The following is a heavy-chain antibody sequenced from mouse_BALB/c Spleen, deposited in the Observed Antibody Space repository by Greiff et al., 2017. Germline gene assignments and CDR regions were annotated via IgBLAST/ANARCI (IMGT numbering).Heavy chain of an antibody. Sequence: DVMLVESGGGLVKPGGSLKLSCAASGFTFSSYAMSWVRQSPEKRLEWVAEISSGGSYTYYPDTVTGRFTISRDNAKNTLYLEMSSLRSEDTAMYYGASDSSQYGNYAYFDYWGQGTTLTVSS. J-gene: IGHJ2*01. V-gene: IGHV5-9-4*01. CDR1: GFTFSSYA. CDR2: ISSGGSYT. CDR3: ASDSSQYGNYAYFDY. D-gene: IGHD2-10*02.